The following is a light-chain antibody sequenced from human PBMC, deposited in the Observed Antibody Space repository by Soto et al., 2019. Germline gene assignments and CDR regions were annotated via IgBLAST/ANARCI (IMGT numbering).Light chain of an antibody. J-gene: IGKJ2*01. V-gene: IGKV2-28*01. CDR2: LGS. CDR1: QSLLHSNGYNY. Sequence: DIVMTQSPLSLPVTPGEPASISCRSSQSLLHSNGYNYLDWYLQQPGQSPQLLIYLGSNRASGVPARFSGSGSGTDFTLKISRVEAEDVGVYYCMQALQTPPYTFGQGTKLEIK. CDR3: MQALQTPPYT.